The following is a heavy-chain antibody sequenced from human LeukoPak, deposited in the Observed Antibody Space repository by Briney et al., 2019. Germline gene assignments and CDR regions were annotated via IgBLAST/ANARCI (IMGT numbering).Heavy chain of an antibody. J-gene: IGHJ4*02. CDR2: IYYSGST. D-gene: IGHD3-22*01. V-gene: IGHV4-30-4*01. CDR3: ARGYYDSSGYWDYFDY. Sequence: SETLSLTCTVSGGSISSGDYYWSWIRQPPGKGLEWIGYIYYSGSTYYNPSLKSRVTISVDTSKNQFSLKLSSVTAADTAVYYCARGYYDSSGYWDYFDYWGQGALVTVSS. CDR1: GGSISSGDYY.